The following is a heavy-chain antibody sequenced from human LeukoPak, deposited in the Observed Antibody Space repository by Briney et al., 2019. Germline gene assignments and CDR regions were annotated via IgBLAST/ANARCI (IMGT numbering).Heavy chain of an antibody. CDR1: GFTFSDYY. D-gene: IGHD6-13*01. CDR2: ISSSSSYT. J-gene: IGHJ6*02. V-gene: IGHV3-11*06. Sequence: GGSLRLSCAASGFTFSDYYMTWIRQAPGKGLEWVSYISSSSSYTNYADSVKGRFTISRDNSKNTLYLQMNSLRAEDTAVYYCARDQGAAENYYYGMDVWGQGTTVTVSS. CDR3: ARDQGAAENYYYGMDV.